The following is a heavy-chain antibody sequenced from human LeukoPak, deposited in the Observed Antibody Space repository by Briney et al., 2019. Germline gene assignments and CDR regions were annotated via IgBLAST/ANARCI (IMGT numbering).Heavy chain of an antibody. CDR2: ISAYNGNT. CDR1: GYTFTSYG. CDR3: ARGGRIAVAGLRYYFDY. D-gene: IGHD6-19*01. J-gene: IGHJ4*02. V-gene: IGHV1-18*01. Sequence: GASVKVSCKASGYTFTSYGIGWVRQAPGQGLEWMGWISAYNGNTNYAQKLQGRVTMTTGTSTSTAYMELRSLRSDDTAVYYCARGGRIAVAGLRYYFDYWGQGTLVTVSS.